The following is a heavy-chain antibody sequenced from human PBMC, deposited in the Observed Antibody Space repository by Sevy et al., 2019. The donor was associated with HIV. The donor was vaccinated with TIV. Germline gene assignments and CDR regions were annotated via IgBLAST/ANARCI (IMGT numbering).Heavy chain of an antibody. CDR3: AGPFLTYNSVWTYFDF. CDR2: IRYSGST. V-gene: IGHV4-39*01. CDR1: GASISSTGYY. D-gene: IGHD6-19*01. Sequence: SETLSLTCTVSGASISSTGYYWGWIRQPPGKGLEWIASIRYSGSTFYNLSLRSRVTISADTSKNQFSLKLNSVTAADTAIYYCAGPFLTYNSVWTYFDFWGQGTVVTVSS. J-gene: IGHJ4*02.